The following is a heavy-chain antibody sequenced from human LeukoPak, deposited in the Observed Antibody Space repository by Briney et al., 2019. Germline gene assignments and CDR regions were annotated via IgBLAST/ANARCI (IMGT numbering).Heavy chain of an antibody. CDR2: MNPNSGNT. CDR1: GYTFTSYD. V-gene: IGHV1-8*01. Sequence: GASVKVSCKASGYTFTSYDINWVRQATGQGLEWMGWMNPNSGNTGYAQKFQGRVTMTRNTSISTAYMELSSLRSEDTAVYYCARSRPTFLNSIPDYWGQGTLVTVSS. CDR3: ARSRPTFLNSIPDY. D-gene: IGHD2/OR15-2a*01. J-gene: IGHJ4*02.